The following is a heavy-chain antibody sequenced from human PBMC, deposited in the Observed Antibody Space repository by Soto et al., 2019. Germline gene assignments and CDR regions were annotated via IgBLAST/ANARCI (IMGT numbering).Heavy chain of an antibody. J-gene: IGHJ3*02. CDR3: ARGLHYDSLGDHDAFDS. V-gene: IGHV4-34*01. CDR1: GGSFSGYY. D-gene: IGHD3-22*01. Sequence: QVQLQQGGAGLLKPSETLSLTCAVYGGSFSGYYWSWIRQPPGKGLYWFGEINLGGSTNYNPSPTCRVTISVDTSKTKVTLKRFSVTDADTAVYYCARGLHYDSLGDHDAFDSGGKVKMVTVSS. CDR2: INLGGST.